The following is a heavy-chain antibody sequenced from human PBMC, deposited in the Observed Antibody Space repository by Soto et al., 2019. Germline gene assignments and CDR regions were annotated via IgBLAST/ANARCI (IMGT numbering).Heavy chain of an antibody. Sequence: SETLSLTCTVSVGSISSYYWSWIRQPPGKGLEWIGYIYYSGSTNYNPSLKSRVTISVDTSKNQFSLKLSSVTAADTAVYYCARDLGYNWFDPWGQGTLVTVSS. CDR1: VGSISSYY. CDR2: IYYSGST. D-gene: IGHD6-13*01. CDR3: ARDLGYNWFDP. V-gene: IGHV4-59*01. J-gene: IGHJ5*02.